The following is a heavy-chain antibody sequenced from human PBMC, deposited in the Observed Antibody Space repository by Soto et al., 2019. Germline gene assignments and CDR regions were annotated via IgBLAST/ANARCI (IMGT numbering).Heavy chain of an antibody. CDR3: ARDGGYAGVDY. V-gene: IGHV3-33*01. CDR1: GFTFSSYG. D-gene: IGHD5-12*01. Sequence: PGGSLRLSCAASGFTFSSYGMHWVRRAPGKGLEWVAVIWYDGSNKYYADSVKGRFTISRDNSKNTLYLQMNSLRAEDTAVYYCARDGGYAGVDYWGQGTLVTAPQ. CDR2: IWYDGSNK. J-gene: IGHJ4*02.